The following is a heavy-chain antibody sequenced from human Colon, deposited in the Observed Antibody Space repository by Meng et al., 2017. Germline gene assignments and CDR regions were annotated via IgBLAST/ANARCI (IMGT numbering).Heavy chain of an antibody. J-gene: IGHJ4*02. CDR3: ARSPYSGSALPFFDY. V-gene: IGHV4-4*02. D-gene: IGHD1-26*01. Sequence: GRLQGSGPGLLQPSGTRSLTGDVSGGSIRNDQWWSWVRQAPGKGLEWIGEIYHSGRTNYNPSVKSRVSMSVDKSQNHFSLRLSSVTAADTAVYYCARSPYSGSALPFFDYWGQGSLVTVSS. CDR1: GGSIRNDQW. CDR2: IYHSGRT.